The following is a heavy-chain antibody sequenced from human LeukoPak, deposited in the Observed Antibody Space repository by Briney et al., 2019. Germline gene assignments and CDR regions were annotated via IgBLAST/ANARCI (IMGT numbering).Heavy chain of an antibody. CDR1: GFTFSNYG. CDR3: AKSRGDY. CDR2: FSGNGVST. V-gene: IGHV3-23*01. J-gene: IGHJ4*02. Sequence: GGSLRLSCAASGFTFSNYGMSWVRKAPGKGLEWVSLFSGNGVSTYYADSVKGRFTISRDNSKNTVFLQMNNLRVEDTAVYHCAKSRGDYWGQGTLVTVSS.